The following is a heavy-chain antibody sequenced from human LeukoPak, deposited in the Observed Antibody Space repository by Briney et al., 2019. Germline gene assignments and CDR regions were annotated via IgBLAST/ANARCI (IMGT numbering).Heavy chain of an antibody. CDR2: INPNSGDT. CDR3: ARNSAYYSSSDY. CDR1: GYTFTDYY. Sequence: ASVKVSCKASGYTFTDYYMHWVRQAPGQGLDWMGWINPNSGDTNYAQKFQGRVTMTRDTSISTAYMDLSGLRSDDTAVYYCARNSAYYSSSDYWGQGTLVTVSS. V-gene: IGHV1-2*02. J-gene: IGHJ4*02. D-gene: IGHD3-22*01.